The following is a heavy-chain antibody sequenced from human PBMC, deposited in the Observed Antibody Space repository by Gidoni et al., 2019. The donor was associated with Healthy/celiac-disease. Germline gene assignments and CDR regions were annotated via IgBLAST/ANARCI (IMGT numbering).Heavy chain of an antibody. CDR1: GYSFTSYG. V-gene: IGHV5-51*01. D-gene: IGHD3-9*01. CDR2: IYPGDSDT. CDR3: ARGKDDILTGYPKVHFDP. J-gene: IGHJ5*02. Sequence: EVQLVQSGAEVKKPGESLKISCKGSGYSFTSYGIGWVRQMPGKGLEWMGIIYPGDSDTRYSPSVQGQVTISADKSISTAYLQWSSLKASDTAMYYCARGKDDILTGYPKVHFDPWGQGTLVTVSS.